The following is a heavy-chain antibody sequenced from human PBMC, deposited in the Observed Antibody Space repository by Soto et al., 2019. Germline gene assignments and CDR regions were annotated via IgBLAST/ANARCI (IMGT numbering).Heavy chain of an antibody. CDR1: GFTFSSYW. V-gene: IGHV3-7*05. CDR3: ARGRTGLASVLKWFDP. D-gene: IGHD6-13*01. CDR2: IKQDGSEK. J-gene: IGHJ5*02. Sequence: EVQLVESGGGLVQPGGSLRLSCAASGFTFSSYWMTWVRQGPGKGLEWVANIKQDGSEKYYVDSVKGRFTISRDNAKDSLYLQMNSLRAEDTAVYYCARGRTGLASVLKWFDPWGQGTLVTVSS.